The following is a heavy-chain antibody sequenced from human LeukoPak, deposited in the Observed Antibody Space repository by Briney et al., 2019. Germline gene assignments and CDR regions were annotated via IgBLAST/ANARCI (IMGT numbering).Heavy chain of an antibody. CDR1: GFTFSSYA. J-gene: IGHJ3*02. Sequence: GASLRLSCAASGFTFSSYAMSWVRQAPGKGLEWVSAISGSGGSTYYADSVKGRSTISRDNSKNTLYLQMNSLRAEDTAVYYCAKPLPRVIRNDAFDIWGQGTMVTVSS. CDR2: ISGSGGST. V-gene: IGHV3-23*01. CDR3: AKPLPRVIRNDAFDI. D-gene: IGHD3-16*02.